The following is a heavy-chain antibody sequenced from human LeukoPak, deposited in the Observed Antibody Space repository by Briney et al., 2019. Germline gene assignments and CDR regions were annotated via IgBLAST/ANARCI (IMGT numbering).Heavy chain of an antibody. CDR2: ISGRSSFI. CDR3: ARDAQWLVPEGYYYYMDV. D-gene: IGHD6-19*01. V-gene: IGHV3-21*06. J-gene: IGHJ6*03. Sequence: GRSLRLSCEGSGFTFSRYNMNWFRQAPGKGLERVSSISGRSSFIFYADSVKGRFTISRDNAKNSLFLQMNSLRAEDTAVYYCARDAQWLVPEGYYYYMDVWGKGTTVTVSS. CDR1: GFTFSRYN.